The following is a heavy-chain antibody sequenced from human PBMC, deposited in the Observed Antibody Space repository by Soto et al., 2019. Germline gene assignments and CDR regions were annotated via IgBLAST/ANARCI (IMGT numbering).Heavy chain of an antibody. CDR3: AREILAAAGHYYYYGMDV. CDR2: IIPIFGTA. Sequence: QVQLVQSGAEVKKPGSSVKVSCKASGGTFSSYAISWVRQAPGQGLEWMGGIIPIFGTANYAQKFQGRVTITAAESTSTAYMELSSLRSEDTAVYYCAREILAAAGHYYYYGMDVWGQGTTVTVSS. CDR1: GGTFSSYA. J-gene: IGHJ6*02. D-gene: IGHD6-13*01. V-gene: IGHV1-69*12.